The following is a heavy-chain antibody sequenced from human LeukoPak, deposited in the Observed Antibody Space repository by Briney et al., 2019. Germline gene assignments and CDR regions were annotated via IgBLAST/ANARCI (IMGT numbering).Heavy chain of an antibody. D-gene: IGHD2-15*01. CDR2: IIPIFGTA. CDR1: GYTFTSYG. V-gene: IGHV1-69*13. J-gene: IGHJ6*02. CDR3: ARDRSVVVVAATIGDYYYGMDV. Sequence: SVKVSCKASGYTFTSYGISWVRQAPGQGLEWMGGIIPIFGTANYAQKFQGRVTITADESTSTAYMELSSLRSEDTAVYYCARDRSVVVVAATIGDYYYGMDVWGQGTTVTVSS.